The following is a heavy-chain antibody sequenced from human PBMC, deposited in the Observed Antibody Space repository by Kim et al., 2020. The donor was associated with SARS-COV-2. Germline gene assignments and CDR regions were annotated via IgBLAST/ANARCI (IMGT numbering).Heavy chain of an antibody. V-gene: IGHV3-21*01. J-gene: IGHJ4*02. CDR3: ARGGIAAAGTLFVY. D-gene: IGHD6-13*01. Sequence: ADSVKGRLTISRDNAKNSLYLQMNSRRAEDTAVYYCARGGIAAAGTLFVYWGQGTLVTVSS.